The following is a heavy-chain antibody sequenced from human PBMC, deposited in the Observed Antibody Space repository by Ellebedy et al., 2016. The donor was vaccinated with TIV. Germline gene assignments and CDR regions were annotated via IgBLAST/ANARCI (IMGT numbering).Heavy chain of an antibody. J-gene: IGHJ5*02. CDR1: GFTFSSYG. CDR3: ARAPGGWFDP. D-gene: IGHD2-15*01. CDR2: SSASGDNT. Sequence: GGSLRLSCEVSGFTFSSYGMSWVRQAPGKGLEWVSGSSASGDNTYYSDSVKGRFTISRDNSKNTLYLQMNSLRAEDTAVYYCARAPGGWFDPWGQGTLVTVSS. V-gene: IGHV3-23*01.